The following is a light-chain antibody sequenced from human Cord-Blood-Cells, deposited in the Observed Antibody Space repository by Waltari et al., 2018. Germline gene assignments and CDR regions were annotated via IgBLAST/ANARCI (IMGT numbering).Light chain of an antibody. CDR3: QVWDSSSDHV. CDR1: NIGSKS. J-gene: IGLJ1*01. CDR2: YDS. V-gene: IGLV3-21*04. Sequence: SYVLTQPPSVSGAPGKTARITCGGKNIGSKSGHWYQQTPGQAPVLVLYYDSDRPSGIPERFSGSNSGNTATLTISRVEAGDEADYYCQVWDSSSDHVFGTGTKVTVL.